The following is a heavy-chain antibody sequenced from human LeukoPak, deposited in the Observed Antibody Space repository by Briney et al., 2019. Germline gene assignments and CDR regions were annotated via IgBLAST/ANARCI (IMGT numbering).Heavy chain of an antibody. J-gene: IGHJ4*02. Sequence: GGSLRLSCAASGFTFSSYWMSWVRQAPGKGLEWVANIKQDGSEKYYVDSVKGRFTISRDNAKNSLYLQMNSLRAEDTAVYYCARDLSSSWKMDYDYWGQGTLVTVSS. V-gene: IGHV3-7*01. D-gene: IGHD6-13*01. CDR2: IKQDGSEK. CDR3: ARDLSSSWKMDYDY. CDR1: GFTFSSYW.